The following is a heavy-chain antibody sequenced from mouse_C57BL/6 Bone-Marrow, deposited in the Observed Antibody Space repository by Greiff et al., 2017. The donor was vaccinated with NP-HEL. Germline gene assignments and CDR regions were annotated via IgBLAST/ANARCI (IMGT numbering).Heavy chain of an antibody. Sequence: VQLQQSVAELVRPGASVKLSCTASGFNIKNTYMHWVKQRPEQGLEWIGRIDPANGNTKYAPKFQGKATITADQSSNTAYLQLISLTSEATAISSCAPYYYGNYYDYWGHGTTLTVSS. J-gene: IGHJ2*01. V-gene: IGHV14-3*01. CDR3: APYYYGNYYDY. CDR2: IDPANGNT. CDR1: GFNIKNTY. D-gene: IGHD1-1*01.